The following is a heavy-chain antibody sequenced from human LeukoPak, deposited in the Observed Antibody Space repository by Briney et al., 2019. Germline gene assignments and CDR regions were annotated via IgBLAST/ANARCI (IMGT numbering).Heavy chain of an antibody. CDR2: ISSSSSSI. D-gene: IGHD3-10*01. Sequence: PGRSLRLSCAASGFTFRVYSMNWVRQAPGKGLEWVSYISSSSSSIYYTDSVKGRFTISRDNAKNTLYLQMNSLRAEDTAVYYCAKDLRQMVRGVPPYYFDYWGQGTLVTVSS. CDR1: GFTFRVYS. V-gene: IGHV3-48*01. J-gene: IGHJ4*02. CDR3: AKDLRQMVRGVPPYYFDY.